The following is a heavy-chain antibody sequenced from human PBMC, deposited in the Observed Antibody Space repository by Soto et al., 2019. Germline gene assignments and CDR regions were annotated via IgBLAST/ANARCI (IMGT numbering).Heavy chain of an antibody. CDR3: AREVSAGHFDY. V-gene: IGHV3-13*01. CDR2: IGTAGDT. D-gene: IGHD1-1*01. Sequence: QPGGSLRLSCAASGFTFSSYDMHWVHQATGKGLEWVSAIGTAGDTYYPGSVKGRFTISRENAKNSLYLQMNSLRAEDTAVYYCAREVSAGHFDYWGQGTLVTVSS. J-gene: IGHJ4*02. CDR1: GFTFSSYD.